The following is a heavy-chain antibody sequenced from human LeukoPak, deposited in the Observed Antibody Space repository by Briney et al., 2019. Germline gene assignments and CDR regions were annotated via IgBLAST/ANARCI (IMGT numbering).Heavy chain of an antibody. V-gene: IGHV1-46*01. D-gene: IGHD6-13*01. CDR2: VNPNDGST. J-gene: IGHJ5*02. CDR1: GYTFTNYY. CDR3: ARRVSRNWFDP. Sequence: ASVKVSCKGFGYTFTNYYMHWVRQAPGQGPEWMGIVNPNDGSTTYAQKFQGRVTMTRDMSTSTVYMELSSLRSEDTAVYYCARRVSRNWFDPWGQGTLVTVSS.